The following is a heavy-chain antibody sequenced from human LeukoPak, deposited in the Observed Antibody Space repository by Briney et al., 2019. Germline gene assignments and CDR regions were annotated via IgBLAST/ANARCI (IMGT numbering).Heavy chain of an antibody. D-gene: IGHD3-9*01. J-gene: IGHJ4*02. Sequence: GRSLRLACVASGFIFNSYDMHWVRQAPGKGLEWVAVISYDESNKYYADSVKGRFTISRDNAKNSLYLQMNSLRAEDTAVYYCAADILTGSYYFDYWGQGTLVTVSS. CDR3: AADILTGSYYFDY. V-gene: IGHV3-30*12. CDR1: GFIFNSYD. CDR2: ISYDESNK.